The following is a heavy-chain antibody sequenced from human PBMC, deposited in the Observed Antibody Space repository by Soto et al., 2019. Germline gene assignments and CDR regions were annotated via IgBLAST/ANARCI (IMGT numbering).Heavy chain of an antibody. CDR1: GGSISSGGYY. CDR3: ARKDGAGQYYYYYGMDV. J-gene: IGHJ6*02. Sequence: SETLSLTCTVSGGSISSGGYYWSWIRQHPGKGLEWIGYIYYSGSTYYNPSLKSRVTISVDTSKNQFSLKLSSVTAADTAVYYCARKDGAGQYYYYYGMDVWGQGTTVTVSS. D-gene: IGHD6-19*01. CDR2: IYYSGST. V-gene: IGHV4-31*03.